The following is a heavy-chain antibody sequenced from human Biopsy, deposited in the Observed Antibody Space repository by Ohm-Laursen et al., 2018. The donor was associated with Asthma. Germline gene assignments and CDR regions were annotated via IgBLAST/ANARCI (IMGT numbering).Heavy chain of an antibody. V-gene: IGHV1-69*01. D-gene: IGHD6-19*01. Sequence: SSVKVSCKAPGGTFSNFAISWVRQAPGQGLEWLGGIMTVFGTTNYAQKVQGRVTITADESTSTAYMEVTSLRSEDTAIYYCARCQVGYSSGWSLLLKKIYYSGMDVWGQGTAVPVSS. CDR1: GGTFSNFA. CDR3: ARCQVGYSSGWSLLLKKIYYSGMDV. J-gene: IGHJ6*02. CDR2: IMTVFGTT.